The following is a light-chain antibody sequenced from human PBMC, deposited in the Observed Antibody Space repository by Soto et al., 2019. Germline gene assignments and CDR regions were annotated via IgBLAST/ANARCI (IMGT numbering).Light chain of an antibody. Sequence: TQSPSTLSASVGDRVTITCRASQSIGDSLAWYQQKPGQAPRVLIYGASKRATGIPERFSGSGSGTDFTLTISRLEPQDSAMYYCQQYVISVTFGQGTRLEIK. CDR1: QSIGDS. V-gene: IGKV3-20*01. J-gene: IGKJ5*01. CDR2: GAS. CDR3: QQYVISVT.